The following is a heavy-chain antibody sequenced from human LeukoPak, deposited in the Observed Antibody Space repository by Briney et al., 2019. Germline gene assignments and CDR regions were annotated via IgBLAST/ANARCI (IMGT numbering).Heavy chain of an antibody. D-gene: IGHD3-22*01. CDR2: IRASGSYI. CDR1: GFTFSSYA. CDR3: AKDRDFYDTNSFSPDAFDS. J-gene: IGHJ3*02. V-gene: IGHV3-21*01. Sequence: NPGGSLRLSCATSGFTFSSYAINWVRQAPGKGLEWVSTIRASGSYIFYADSVRGRFTISSDNAKNSLHLQMDSLRAEDTAVYYCAKDRDFYDTNSFSPDAFDSWGQGRMVTVSS.